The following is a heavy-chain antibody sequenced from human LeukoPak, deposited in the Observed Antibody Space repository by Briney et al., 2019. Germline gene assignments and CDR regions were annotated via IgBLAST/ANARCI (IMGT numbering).Heavy chain of an antibody. D-gene: IGHD6-13*01. CDR2: INPSGGST. CDR1: GYTFTSYY. CDR3: ARDSSSWYKLFEY. V-gene: IGHV1-46*01. Sequence: GASVKVSCKASGYTFTSYYMHWVRQAPGHGLECMGIINPSGGSTSYAQKFQGRVTMTRDTSTSTVYMELSSLRSEDTAVYYCARDSSSWYKLFEYWGQGTLVTVPS. J-gene: IGHJ4*02.